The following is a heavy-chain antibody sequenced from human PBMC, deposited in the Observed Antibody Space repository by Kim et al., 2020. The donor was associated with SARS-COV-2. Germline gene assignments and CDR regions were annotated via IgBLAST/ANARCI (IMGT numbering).Heavy chain of an antibody. Sequence: SETLSLTCAVYGGSFSGYYWSWIRQPPGKGLEWIGEINHSGSTNYNPSLKSRVTISVDTSKNQFSLKLSSVTAADTAVYYCARGPLPKYYYGSGSYYRGNWFDPWGQGTLVTVSS. D-gene: IGHD3-10*01. CDR1: GGSFSGYY. J-gene: IGHJ5*02. CDR3: ARGPLPKYYYGSGSYYRGNWFDP. CDR2: INHSGST. V-gene: IGHV4-34*01.